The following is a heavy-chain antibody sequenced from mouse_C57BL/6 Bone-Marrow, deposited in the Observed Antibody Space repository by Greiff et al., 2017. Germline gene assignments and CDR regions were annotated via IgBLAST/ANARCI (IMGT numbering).Heavy chain of an antibody. Sequence: EVKLVESGPGLAKPSQTLSLTCSVTGYSITSDYWNWIRKFPGNKLEYMGYISYSGSTYYNPSLKSRISITRDTSKNQYYLQLNSVTTEDTATYYCARMGYYGSRGYWYFDVWGTGTTVTVSS. V-gene: IGHV3-8*01. J-gene: IGHJ1*03. D-gene: IGHD1-1*01. CDR3: ARMGYYGSRGYWYFDV. CDR2: ISYSGST. CDR1: GYSITSDY.